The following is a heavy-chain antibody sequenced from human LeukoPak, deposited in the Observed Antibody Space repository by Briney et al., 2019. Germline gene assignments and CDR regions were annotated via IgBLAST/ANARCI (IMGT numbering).Heavy chain of an antibody. D-gene: IGHD6-13*01. CDR2: ISSSSSYI. Sequence: PSETLSLTCTASGYSISSGYYWGWIRQPPGKGLEWVSSISSSSSYIYYADSVKGRFTISRDNAKNSLYLQMNSLRAEDTAVYYCARGGPGDILAADDIWGQGTMVTVSS. V-gene: IGHV3-21*01. CDR1: GYSISSGYY. J-gene: IGHJ3*02. CDR3: ARGGPGDILAADDI.